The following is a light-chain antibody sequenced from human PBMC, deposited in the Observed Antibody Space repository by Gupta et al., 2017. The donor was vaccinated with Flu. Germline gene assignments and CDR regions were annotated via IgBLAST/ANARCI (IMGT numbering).Light chain of an antibody. CDR1: SGSVSTSYY. V-gene: IGLV8-61*01. J-gene: IGLJ3*02. CDR3: VLYMGSGIWV. CDR2: STN. Sequence: QTVVTQEPSFSVSPGGIVTLTCGLSSGSVSTSYYPSWYQQTPGQAPRTLIYSTNTRSSGVPERFSGSILGNKAALTITGAQADDESDYYCVLYMGSGIWVFGGGTKLTVL.